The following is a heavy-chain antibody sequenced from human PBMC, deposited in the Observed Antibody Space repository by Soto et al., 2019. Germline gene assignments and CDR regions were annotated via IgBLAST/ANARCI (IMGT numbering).Heavy chain of an antibody. CDR2: IIPIFGTA. D-gene: IGHD3-22*01. Sequence: QVQLVQSGAEVKKPGSSVKVSCKASGGTFSSYAISWVRQAPGQGLEWMGGIIPIFGTANYAQKFQGRVTTTADEPTITVYMELSNLKYEDTALYYCARSQPYYDSSGYYYRYGMYAWGQGTTATASS. CDR3: ARSQPYYDSSGYYYRYGMYA. CDR1: GGTFSSYA. J-gene: IGHJ6*02. V-gene: IGHV1-69*01.